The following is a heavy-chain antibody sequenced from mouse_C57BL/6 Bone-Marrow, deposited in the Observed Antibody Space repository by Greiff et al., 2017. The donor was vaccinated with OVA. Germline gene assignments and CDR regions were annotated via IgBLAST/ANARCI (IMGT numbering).Heavy chain of an antibody. CDR1: GYTFTSYW. Sequence: QVQLQESGAELAKPGASVKLSCKASGYTFTSYWMHWVKQRPGQGLEWIGNINPSSGYTKYNQKFKDKATLTADKSSSTAYMQLSSLTYEDSAVYDCARRRGSSPWYFDVWGTGTTVTVSS. CDR2: INPSSGYT. J-gene: IGHJ1*03. CDR3: ARRRGSSPWYFDV. V-gene: IGHV1-7*01. D-gene: IGHD1-1*01.